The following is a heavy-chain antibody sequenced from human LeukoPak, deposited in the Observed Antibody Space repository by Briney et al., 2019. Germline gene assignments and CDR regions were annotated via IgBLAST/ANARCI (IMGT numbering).Heavy chain of an antibody. J-gene: IGHJ4*02. CDR3: ARITFGGVIVPDY. CDR1: GGSFSGYY. CDR2: INHSGST. Sequence: SETLSLTCAVYGGSFSGYYWSWIRQPPGKGLEWIGEINHSGSTNYNPSLKSRVTISVDTSKNQFSLELSSVTAADTAVYYCARITFGGVIVPDYWGQGTLVTVSS. D-gene: IGHD3-16*02. V-gene: IGHV4-34*01.